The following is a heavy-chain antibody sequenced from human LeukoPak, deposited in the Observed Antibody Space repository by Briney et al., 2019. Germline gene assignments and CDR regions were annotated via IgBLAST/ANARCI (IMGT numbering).Heavy chain of an antibody. Sequence: PSETLSLTCTVSGGSISSSNYFWGWIRQPPGKGLEWIGNIYYSGSTYYNPSLKSRVTISVDTSKNQFSLQPSSVTVADTAVYYCARQLYSSATVWGQGTTVTVSS. V-gene: IGHV4-39*01. J-gene: IGHJ6*02. D-gene: IGHD6-25*01. CDR1: GGSISSSNYF. CDR3: ARQLYSSATV. CDR2: IYYSGST.